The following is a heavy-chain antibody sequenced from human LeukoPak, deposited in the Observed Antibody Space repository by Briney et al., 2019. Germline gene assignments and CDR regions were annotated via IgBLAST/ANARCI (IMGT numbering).Heavy chain of an antibody. Sequence: SETLSLTCTVSGASIISSSHYWAWIRQPPGKGLEWIGSMYYSGSTFYNPSLKSRVTISVDTSKNQFSLKLSSVTAADTAVYYCARGSGYDFDYWGQGTLVTVSS. D-gene: IGHD5-12*01. V-gene: IGHV4-39*07. CDR3: ARGSGYDFDY. CDR1: GASIISSSHY. CDR2: MYYSGST. J-gene: IGHJ4*02.